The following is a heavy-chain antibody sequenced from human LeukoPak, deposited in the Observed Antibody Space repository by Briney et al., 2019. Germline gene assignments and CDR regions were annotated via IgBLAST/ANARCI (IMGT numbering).Heavy chain of an antibody. CDR3: ARITVVNWFDP. Sequence: GGSLRLSCAASGFTFSSYGMSWVRQAPGKGLEWVSAISGSGGSTYYADSVKGRFTISRDNSKNTLYLQMNSLRAEDTAVYYCARITVVNWFDPWGQGTLVTVSS. D-gene: IGHD4-23*01. V-gene: IGHV3-23*01. CDR2: ISGSGGST. J-gene: IGHJ5*02. CDR1: GFTFSSYG.